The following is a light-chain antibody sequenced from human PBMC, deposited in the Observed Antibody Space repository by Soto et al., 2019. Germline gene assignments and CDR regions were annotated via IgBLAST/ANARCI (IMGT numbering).Light chain of an antibody. CDR1: SSDVGSYNL. CDR3: CSFAGSSRGV. CDR2: EVS. V-gene: IGLV2-23*02. Sequence: QSVLTQPASVSGSPGQSITISCTGTSSDVGSYNLVSWYQQHPGKAPKLMIYEVSKRPSGVSNRFSGSKSGNTASLTISGFQAGEGADYYCCSFAGSSRGVFGTGTKAPVL. J-gene: IGLJ1*01.